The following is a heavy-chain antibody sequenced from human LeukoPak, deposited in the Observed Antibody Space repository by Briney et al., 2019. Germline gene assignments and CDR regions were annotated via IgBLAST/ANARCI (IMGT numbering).Heavy chain of an antibody. J-gene: IGHJ4*02. CDR3: ATGLAQSLYDGSGSSPFDY. CDR2: LDPEDGET. V-gene: IGHV1-24*01. D-gene: IGHD3-22*01. CDR1: GYTLTKLS. Sequence: ASVKVSCKVSGYTLTKLSMHWVRQAPGKGLEWMGGLDPEDGETIYAQKFQGRVTMPEDSSTDTAYMELSSLTSEDTAVYYCATGLAQSLYDGSGSSPFDYWGQGTLVTVSS.